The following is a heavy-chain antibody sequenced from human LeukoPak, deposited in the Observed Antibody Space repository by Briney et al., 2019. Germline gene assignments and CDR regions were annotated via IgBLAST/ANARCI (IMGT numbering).Heavy chain of an antibody. Sequence: GGSLRLSCAASGFTFSSYGMHWVRQAPGKGLEWVAVIWYDGSNKYYADSVKGRFTISRDNPKNTLYLQMNSLRAEDTAVYYCARDRSYYDSSGYYYYYYGMDVWGQGTTVTVSS. J-gene: IGHJ6*02. CDR2: IWYDGSNK. D-gene: IGHD3-22*01. V-gene: IGHV3-33*01. CDR3: ARDRSYYDSSGYYYYYYGMDV. CDR1: GFTFSSYG.